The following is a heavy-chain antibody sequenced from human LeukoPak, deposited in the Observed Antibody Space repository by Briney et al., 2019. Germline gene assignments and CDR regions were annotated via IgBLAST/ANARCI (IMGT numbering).Heavy chain of an antibody. D-gene: IGHD3-10*01. CDR2: ISWDGGST. Sequence: GGSLRLSCAASGFTFDDYAMHWVRRAPGKGLEWVSLISWDGGSTYYADSVKGRFTISRDNSKNSLYLQMNSLRAEDTALYYCAKDSPIGLGDYYYGMDVWGKGTTVTVSS. J-gene: IGHJ6*04. V-gene: IGHV3-43D*04. CDR1: GFTFDDYA. CDR3: AKDSPIGLGDYYYGMDV.